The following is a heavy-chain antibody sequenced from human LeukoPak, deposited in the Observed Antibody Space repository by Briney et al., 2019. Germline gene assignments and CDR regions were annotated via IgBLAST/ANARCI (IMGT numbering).Heavy chain of an antibody. CDR1: GYTFTSYG. CDR3: ARTGEITIFGGYYYMDV. D-gene: IGHD3-3*01. J-gene: IGHJ6*03. CDR2: ISAYNGNT. Sequence: ASVKVSCKASGYTFTSYGISWVRQAPGQGLEWMGWISAYNGNTNYAQKLQGRVTMTTDTSTSTAYMELRSLRSDDTAVYYCARTGEITIFGGYYYMDVWGKGTTVTVSS. V-gene: IGHV1-18*01.